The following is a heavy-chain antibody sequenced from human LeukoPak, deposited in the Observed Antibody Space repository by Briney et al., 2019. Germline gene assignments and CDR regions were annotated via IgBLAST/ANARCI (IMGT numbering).Heavy chain of an antibody. Sequence: GGSLRLSCAASGFTFSSYGMHWVRQAPGKGLEWVAVILSDGSKEFYADSVKGRFTISRDNSKNTLYLQMNSLRAEDTAVYYCAKKDYNWNPSSFDYWGQGTLVTVSS. CDR3: AKKDYNWNPSSFDY. CDR2: ILSDGSKE. CDR1: GFTFSSYG. V-gene: IGHV3-33*06. J-gene: IGHJ4*02. D-gene: IGHD1-20*01.